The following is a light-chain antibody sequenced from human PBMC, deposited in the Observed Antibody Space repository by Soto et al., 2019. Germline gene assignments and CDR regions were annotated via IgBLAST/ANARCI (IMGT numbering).Light chain of an antibody. CDR2: DAS. V-gene: IGKV3-15*01. CDR3: QEYNTWPWT. J-gene: IGKJ1*01. Sequence: TPAPGTPSLSPGDRATLSRKASQSVPSNYLAWYQQKPGQAPRLLIYDASTRATGIPDRFSGSGSGTEFILTISSLQSEDFAVYYCQEYNTWPWTFGQGTKVDIK. CDR1: QSVPSN.